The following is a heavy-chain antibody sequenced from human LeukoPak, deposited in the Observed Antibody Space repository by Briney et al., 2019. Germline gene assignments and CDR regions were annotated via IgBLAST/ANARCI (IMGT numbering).Heavy chain of an antibody. CDR1: GGTISSYP. D-gene: IGHD2-8*01. J-gene: IGHJ4*02. Sequence: GASVKVSCKVSGGTISSYPISWVRQAPGQGLEWMGEITPIFGTANYAQKFQGRVTITADESTSTAYMELSSLRSEDTAVYYCARARYCTNGVCSTFDYWGQGTLVTVSS. V-gene: IGHV1-69*13. CDR3: ARARYCTNGVCSTFDY. CDR2: ITPIFGTA.